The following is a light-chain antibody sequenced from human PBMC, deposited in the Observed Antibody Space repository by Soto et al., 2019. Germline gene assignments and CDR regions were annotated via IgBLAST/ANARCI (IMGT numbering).Light chain of an antibody. CDR2: EVS. V-gene: IGLV2-14*01. CDR3: QSYDSGVTGSV. J-gene: IGLJ1*01. Sequence: QSALTQPASVSGSPGQSITISCTGTSSDVGAYDFVSWYQQHPGKAPKYLIYEVSNRPSGVSDRFSGSKSGTTASLTISGLQAEDEADYYCQSYDSGVTGSVFGTGTKVTVL. CDR1: SSDVGAYDF.